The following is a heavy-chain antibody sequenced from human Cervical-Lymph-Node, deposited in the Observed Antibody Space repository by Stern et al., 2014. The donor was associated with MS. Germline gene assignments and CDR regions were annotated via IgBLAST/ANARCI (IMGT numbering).Heavy chain of an antibody. J-gene: IGHJ6*02. V-gene: IGHV3-30*03. CDR3: MGVGDAMHV. CDR1: GFSLSNSG. CDR2: MSFVGGNK. Sequence: VQLEESGGGVVQPGRSLTLSCAASGFSLSNSGRHWVRQAPGKGLEWVAVMSFVGGNKKYGDSVKGRFSISRDMANNTLFLQMNSLRPEDTAVYYCMGVGDAMHVWGQGTTVIVSS.